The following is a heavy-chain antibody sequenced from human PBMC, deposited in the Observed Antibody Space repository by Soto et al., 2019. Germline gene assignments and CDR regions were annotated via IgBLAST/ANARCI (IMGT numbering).Heavy chain of an antibody. CDR3: ARTVEYDSIPYYYADF. Sequence: QVQLVQSGAEVKKPGASVKVSCKASGYTFNTYAITWVRQAPGQGLEWMGWISGYNGNTNYAQTLQGRGTMTTDTSTSTAYLELRSLRSDDTAVYYCARTVEYDSIPYYYADFWSQGTLVTVSS. V-gene: IGHV1-18*01. D-gene: IGHD2-21*01. CDR1: GYTFNTYA. J-gene: IGHJ4*01. CDR2: ISGYNGNT.